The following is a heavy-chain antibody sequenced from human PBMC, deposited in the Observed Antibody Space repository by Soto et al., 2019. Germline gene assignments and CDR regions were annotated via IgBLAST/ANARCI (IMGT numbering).Heavy chain of an antibody. J-gene: IGHJ3*02. V-gene: IGHV3-23*01. CDR2: ISDGGDLT. CDR1: GFAFSSHP. D-gene: IGHD3-10*01. CDR3: ARRVIGSSRDFDI. Sequence: GGSLRLSCAASGFAFSSHPMSWVRQAPEKGLEWVAGISDGGDLTYNADSVRGWFTISRDNSRTTLYLQMNSLRADNTAVYYCARRVIGSSRDFDIWGQGTMVTVSS.